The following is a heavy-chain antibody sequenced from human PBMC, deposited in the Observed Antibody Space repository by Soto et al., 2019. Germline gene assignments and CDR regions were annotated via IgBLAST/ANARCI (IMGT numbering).Heavy chain of an antibody. J-gene: IGHJ4*02. CDR1: GFTFDDYA. V-gene: IGHV3-9*01. CDR3: AKGPY. Sequence: GGSLRLSCAASGFTFDDYAMHWVRQAPGRGLEWVSGISWNSGSIGYADSVKGRFTISRDNAKNSLYLQMNSLRAEDTALYYCAKGPYWGQGTLVTVSS. CDR2: ISWNSGSI.